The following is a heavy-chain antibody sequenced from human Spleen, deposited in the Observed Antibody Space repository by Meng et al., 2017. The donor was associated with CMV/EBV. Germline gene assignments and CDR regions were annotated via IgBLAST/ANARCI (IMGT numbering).Heavy chain of an antibody. D-gene: IGHD3-3*01. Sequence: GSVRSGGYYWSWIRKLPGKGLEWIGYIYYTGSTSYNPSLKRRGTILLDTSKNQFSLKLGSVSVADTAVYYCARGSGTVFGVVGWFDPWGQGTLVTVSS. CDR3: ARGSGTVFGVVGWFDP. CDR2: IYYTGST. J-gene: IGHJ5*02. CDR1: GSVRSGGYY. V-gene: IGHV4-31*02.